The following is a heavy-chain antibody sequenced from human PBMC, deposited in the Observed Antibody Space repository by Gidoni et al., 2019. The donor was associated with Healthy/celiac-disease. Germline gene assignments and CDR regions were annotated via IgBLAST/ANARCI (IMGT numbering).Heavy chain of an antibody. V-gene: IGHV4-31*03. CDR1: CGSISSSGYY. Sequence: QVQLQESGPGLVKPSQTLSLTCTFSCGSISSSGYYWTWIRQHPGKGLEWIGYIYYSGRTYYNPSLKSRVTISVDTSKNQFSLKLSSVTAADTAVYYCARAQSNYGSGSYYFDYWGQGTLVTVSS. CDR3: ARAQSNYGSGSYYFDY. CDR2: IYYSGRT. J-gene: IGHJ4*02. D-gene: IGHD3-10*01.